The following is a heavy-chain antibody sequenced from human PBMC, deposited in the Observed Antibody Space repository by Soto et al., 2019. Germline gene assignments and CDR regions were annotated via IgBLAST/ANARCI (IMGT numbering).Heavy chain of an antibody. CDR3: ARGASDYMKQFPRYYYYGMDV. D-gene: IGHD3-10*01. CDR2: INPNSGGT. Sequence: ASVKVSCKASGYTFTGYYMHWVRQAPGQGLEWMGWINPNSGGTSYAQKFQGRVTMTRDTSISTAYMELSRLRSDDTAVYYCARGASDYMKQFPRYYYYGMDVWGQGTTVTVS. CDR1: GYTFTGYY. J-gene: IGHJ6*02. V-gene: IGHV1-2*02.